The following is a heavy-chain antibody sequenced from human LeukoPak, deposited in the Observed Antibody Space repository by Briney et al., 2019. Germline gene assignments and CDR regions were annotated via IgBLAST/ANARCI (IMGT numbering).Heavy chain of an antibody. CDR1: GYTFTSYG. CDR2: ISAYNGNT. Sequence: ASVKVSCKASGYTFTSYGISWVRQAPGQGLEWMGWISAYNGNTNYAQKLQGRVTMTTDTSTSTAYMELRSLRSDDTAVYYCARAEYYYDSSGYQYWGQGTLVTVSS. D-gene: IGHD3-22*01. V-gene: IGHV1-18*01. CDR3: ARAEYYYDSSGYQY. J-gene: IGHJ4*02.